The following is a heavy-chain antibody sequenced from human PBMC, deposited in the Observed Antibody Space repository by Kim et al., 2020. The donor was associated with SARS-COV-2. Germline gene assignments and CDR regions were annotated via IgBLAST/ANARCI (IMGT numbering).Heavy chain of an antibody. CDR3: ARSVWFGDRNYYGMDG. Sequence: GESLKISCKGSGYSFTSYWIGWVRQMPGKGLEWMGIIYPGDSDTRYSPSFQGQVTISADKSISTAYLQWSSLKASDTAMYYCARSVWFGDRNYYGMDGWGQGTTVTVSS. D-gene: IGHD3-10*01. CDR2: IYPGDSDT. J-gene: IGHJ6*02. CDR1: GYSFTSYW. V-gene: IGHV5-51*01.